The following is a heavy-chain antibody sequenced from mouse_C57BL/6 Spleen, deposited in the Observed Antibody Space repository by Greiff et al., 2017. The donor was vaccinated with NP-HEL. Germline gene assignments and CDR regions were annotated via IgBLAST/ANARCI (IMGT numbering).Heavy chain of an antibody. V-gene: IGHV2-9-1*01. Sequence: QVQLQQSGPGLVAPSQSLSITCTVSGFSLTSYAISWVRQPPGKGLEWLGVIWTGGGTNYNSALKSRLSISKDNSKSQVFLKMNSLQTDDTARYYCARTIYYGSSYVRNAMDYWGQGTSVTVSS. CDR3: ARTIYYGSSYVRNAMDY. J-gene: IGHJ4*01. CDR2: IWTGGGT. D-gene: IGHD1-1*01. CDR1: GFSLTSYA.